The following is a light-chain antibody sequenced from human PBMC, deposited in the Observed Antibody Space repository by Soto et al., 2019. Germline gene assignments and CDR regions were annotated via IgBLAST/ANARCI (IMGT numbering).Light chain of an antibody. CDR2: DDN. Sequence: QSVLTQPPSVSAAPGQKVTISCSGSSSNIGSNYVSWYQQLPGTAPKLLIYDDNKRPSGIPDRFSGSKSGTSATLGITGLQTGDEADYYCGTCDSSLSAGVFGGGIKLTVL. CDR1: SSNIGSNY. CDR3: GTCDSSLSAGV. J-gene: IGLJ2*01. V-gene: IGLV1-51*01.